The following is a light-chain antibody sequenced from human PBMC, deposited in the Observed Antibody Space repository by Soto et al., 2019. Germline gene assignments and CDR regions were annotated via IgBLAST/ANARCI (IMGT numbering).Light chain of an antibody. CDR3: QQYVNYPWT. Sequence: DIQMTQSPSTLSASVGDTVTITCRASQTISGWLAWYQQRPGNAPRLLIYKASTLESGVPSRFSGSGSGTEFTLTISSLQHDDFATYYCQQYVNYPWTFGPGTKVDIK. CDR2: KAS. CDR1: QTISGW. V-gene: IGKV1-5*03. J-gene: IGKJ1*01.